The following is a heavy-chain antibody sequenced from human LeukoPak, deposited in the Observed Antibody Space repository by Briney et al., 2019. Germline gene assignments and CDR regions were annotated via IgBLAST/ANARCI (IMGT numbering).Heavy chain of an antibody. D-gene: IGHD1-1*01. J-gene: IGHJ4*02. Sequence: SSETLSLTCTVSGGSISSNSYYWVWIRQPPGKGLEWIGSISYSGSPYYNPSLTSRITISADTSKNQFSLKLNSVTAADTAVYYCARKDGTLFEYWGQGTLVTVSP. CDR3: ARKDGTLFEY. CDR2: ISYSGSP. CDR1: GGSISSNSYY. V-gene: IGHV4-39*01.